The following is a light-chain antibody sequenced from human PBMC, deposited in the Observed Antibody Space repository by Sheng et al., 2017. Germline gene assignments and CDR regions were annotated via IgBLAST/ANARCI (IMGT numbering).Light chain of an antibody. V-gene: IGKV1-39*01. J-gene: IGKJ4*01. CDR1: QSISGY. Sequence: DIQMTQSPSSLSASVGDSVTITCRASQSISGYLNWYQQKPGKAPKLSSMLHPVCKVGSXQGSVAVDLGQISTLTISSLQPEDFATYYCQQSYSTPLTFGGGTKVEIK. CDR2: LHP. CDR3: QQSYSTPLT.